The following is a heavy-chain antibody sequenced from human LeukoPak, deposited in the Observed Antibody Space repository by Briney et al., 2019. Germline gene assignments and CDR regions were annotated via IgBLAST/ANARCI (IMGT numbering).Heavy chain of an antibody. J-gene: IGHJ4*02. Sequence: ASVKVSCRASGYTFTGYYMHWVRQAPGQGLEWMGRINPNSGGTNYAQKFQGRVTMTRDTSISTAYMELSRLRSDDTAVYYCARSTIFGVVAADYWGQGTLVTVSS. CDR1: GYTFTGYY. CDR2: INPNSGGT. CDR3: ARSTIFGVVAADY. D-gene: IGHD3-3*01. V-gene: IGHV1-2*06.